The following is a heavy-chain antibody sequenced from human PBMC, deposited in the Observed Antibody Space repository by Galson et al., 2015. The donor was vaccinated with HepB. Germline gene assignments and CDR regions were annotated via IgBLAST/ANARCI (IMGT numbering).Heavy chain of an antibody. CDR3: ARDVGQRAYFDS. V-gene: IGHV3-33*01. Sequence: SLRLSCAASGFTFRTYGMHWVRQSPGKGLEWVALILFDGSNIYYADSVKGRFTISRDNSKNTLYLEMHSLRAEDTAMYYCARDVGQRAYFDSWGQGTLVTVSS. CDR2: ILFDGSNI. J-gene: IGHJ4*02. CDR1: GFTFRTYG.